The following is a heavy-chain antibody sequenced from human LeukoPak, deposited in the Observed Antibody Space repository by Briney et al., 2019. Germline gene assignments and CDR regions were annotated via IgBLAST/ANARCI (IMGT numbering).Heavy chain of an antibody. Sequence: RRSRRLSCAASGFTFSNYGMHWVRQATGKGMGWESFIWSDGNTRFYADSVKGRFTISRDNSKNMLYLQMDTLRAEDTALYYCAKVPGASVSGFYMDVWGKGTTVIVSS. CDR1: GFTFSNYG. D-gene: IGHD2-8*02. CDR3: AKVPGASVSGFYMDV. CDR2: IWSDGNTR. V-gene: IGHV3-30*02. J-gene: IGHJ6*03.